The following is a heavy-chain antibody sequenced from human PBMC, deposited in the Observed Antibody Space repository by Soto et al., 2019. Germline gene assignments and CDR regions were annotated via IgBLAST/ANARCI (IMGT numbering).Heavy chain of an antibody. CDR1: GSTFSNYA. CDR2: MSGSGNSR. CDR3: ATGTATVTSYYYYGMDI. Sequence: GGSLRLSCEASGSTFSNYAMTWVRQGPEKGLEWVSVMSGSGNSRNYADSVKGRFTISRDNSKNTLYLQMNGLRAEDTAIYYCATGTATVTSYYYYGMDIWGQGTTVTVSS. V-gene: IGHV3-23*01. D-gene: IGHD4-17*01. J-gene: IGHJ6*02.